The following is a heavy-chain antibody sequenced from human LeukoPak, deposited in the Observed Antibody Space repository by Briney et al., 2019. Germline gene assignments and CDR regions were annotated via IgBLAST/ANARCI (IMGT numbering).Heavy chain of an antibody. CDR3: ARGDSGASEYFQH. Sequence: PSETLSLTCTVSGASINSGGYYWSWIRQHPGKGLEWIGYLYYSGTTYYNPSLKSRITISLDTSKSQFSLKLDSVTVADTAVYYCARGDSGASEYFQHWGQGTLVTVSS. CDR1: GASINSGGYY. D-gene: IGHD6-25*01. J-gene: IGHJ1*01. CDR2: LYYSGTT. V-gene: IGHV4-31*03.